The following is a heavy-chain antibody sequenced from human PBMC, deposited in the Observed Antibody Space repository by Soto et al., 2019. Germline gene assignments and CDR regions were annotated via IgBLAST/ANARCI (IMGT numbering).Heavy chain of an antibody. CDR3: ARVRFGDLV. V-gene: IGHV3-23*01. CDR1: GFTFSSYA. J-gene: IGHJ4*01. Sequence: EVQLLESGGGLVQPGGSLRLSCAASGFTFSSYAMSWVRQAPGKGLEWVSILGVGGGGSYYPESVKGRFTISGDNSWATLYLEMTSLRDEDTAVYYCARVRFGDLVWGHGTLVTVSS. CDR2: LGVGGGGS. D-gene: IGHD3-10*01.